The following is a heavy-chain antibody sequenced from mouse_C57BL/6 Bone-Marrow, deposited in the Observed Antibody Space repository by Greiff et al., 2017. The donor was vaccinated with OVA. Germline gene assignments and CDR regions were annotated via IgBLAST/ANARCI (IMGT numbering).Heavy chain of an antibody. Sequence: VQGVESGPGLVAPSQSLSITCTVSGFSLTSYGVDWVRQSPGKGLEWLGVIWGVGSTNYNSALKSRLSISKDNSKSQVFLKMNSLQTDDTAMYYWASGYYAMDYWGQGTSVTVSS. CDR3: ASGYYAMDY. CDR1: GFSLTSYG. CDR2: IWGVGST. V-gene: IGHV2-6*01. J-gene: IGHJ4*01.